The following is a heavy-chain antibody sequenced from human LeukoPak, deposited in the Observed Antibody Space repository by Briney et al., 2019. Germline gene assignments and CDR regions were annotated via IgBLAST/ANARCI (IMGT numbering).Heavy chain of an antibody. J-gene: IGHJ4*02. CDR2: IKGDGSST. V-gene: IGHV3-74*01. CDR3: ARDFGSGY. Sequence: GGSLRLSCRASGFTFTRYWMHWVRQAPGKGLEWVCRIKGDGSSTGFADSVKGRFTISRDNAKNTLYLQMNSLGAEDTAVYYCARDFGSGYWGQGTQVTVSS. D-gene: IGHD2-15*01. CDR1: GFTFTRYW.